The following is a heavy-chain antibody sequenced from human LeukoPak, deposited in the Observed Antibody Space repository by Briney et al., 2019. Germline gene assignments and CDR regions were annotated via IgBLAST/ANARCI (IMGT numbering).Heavy chain of an antibody. CDR3: AKEIYSGYDLGEYYFDY. CDR1: GFTFDDYA. Sequence: GGSLRLSCAASGFTFDDYAMHWVRHAPGKGLEWVSGISWDSGSIGYADSVKGRFTISRDNAKNSLYLQMNSLRAEDTALYYCAKEIYSGYDLGEYYFDYWGQGTLVTVSS. V-gene: IGHV3-9*01. D-gene: IGHD5-12*01. CDR2: ISWDSGSI. J-gene: IGHJ4*02.